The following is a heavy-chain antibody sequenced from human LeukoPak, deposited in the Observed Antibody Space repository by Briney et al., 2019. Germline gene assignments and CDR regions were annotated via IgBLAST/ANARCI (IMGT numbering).Heavy chain of an antibody. J-gene: IGHJ6*03. V-gene: IGHV4-59*11. CDR3: ARVLSSGWPNYYYYYMDV. CDR1: GGSISSHY. CDR2: IYYSGST. Sequence: SETLSLTCTVSGGSISSHYWSWIRQPPGKGLEWIGYIYYSGSTNYNPSLKSRVTISVDTSKNQFSLKLSSVTAAYTAVYYCARVLSSGWPNYYYYYMDVWGKGTTVTVSS. D-gene: IGHD6-19*01.